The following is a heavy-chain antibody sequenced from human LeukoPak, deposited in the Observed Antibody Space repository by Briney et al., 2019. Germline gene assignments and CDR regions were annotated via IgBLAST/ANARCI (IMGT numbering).Heavy chain of an antibody. Sequence: PGGSLRLSCAASGFTFNIYHFNWVRQAPGKGLEWVSYISIFSSTIYYADSVKGRFTISRDDAKNSVYLQMNSLRAEDTAVYYCARTHERDLDYWGQGTLVTVSS. J-gene: IGHJ4*02. CDR3: ARTHERDLDY. CDR1: GFTFNIYH. V-gene: IGHV3-48*01. CDR2: ISIFSSTI.